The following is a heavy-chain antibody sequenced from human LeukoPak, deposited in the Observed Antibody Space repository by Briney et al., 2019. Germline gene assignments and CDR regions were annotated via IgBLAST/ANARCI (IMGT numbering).Heavy chain of an antibody. Sequence: PGGSLRLSCAASGFTFSSYGMHWVRQAPGKGLDWVTVIWYDGSNKYYADSVKGRFTISRDNSKNTLYLQMNSLRAEDTAVYYCARDQRCSSTSCYSLRIYYYYGMDVWGQGTTVTVSS. CDR2: IWYDGSNK. J-gene: IGHJ6*02. CDR3: ARDQRCSSTSCYSLRIYYYYGMDV. V-gene: IGHV3-33*01. D-gene: IGHD2-2*01. CDR1: GFTFSSYG.